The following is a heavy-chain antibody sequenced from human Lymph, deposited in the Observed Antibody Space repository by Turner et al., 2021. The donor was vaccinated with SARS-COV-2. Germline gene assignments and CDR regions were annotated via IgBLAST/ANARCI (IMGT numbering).Heavy chain of an antibody. CDR1: GFTFSSYG. V-gene: IGHV3-33*01. CDR2: IWYVGSNK. Sequence: QVQLVESGGGVVQTGRSLRLSCAASGFTFSSYGMHWVRQVPGNGLEWVAFIWYVGSNKDYADSVKVLFTISRDNSKNTLYLQMNSLRAEDTAVYYCARDYSSSSYLVSWFDPWGQGTLVTVSS. CDR3: ARDYSSSSYLVSWFDP. J-gene: IGHJ5*02. D-gene: IGHD6-6*01.